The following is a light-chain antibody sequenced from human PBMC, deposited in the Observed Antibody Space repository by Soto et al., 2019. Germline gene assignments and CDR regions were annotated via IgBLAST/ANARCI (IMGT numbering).Light chain of an antibody. CDR2: SNN. J-gene: IGLJ1*01. Sequence: SVLTHPPSASGTPWQRVTMSCSGGNSNIGSHTVNWYQHFPGTAPTLLIFSNNQRPSGVPARFSGSKSGTSASLAISGLQSGDEGDYYCAAWDDSLNGFYVFGTGTKVTVL. CDR3: AAWDDSLNGFYV. V-gene: IGLV1-44*01. CDR1: NSNIGSHT.